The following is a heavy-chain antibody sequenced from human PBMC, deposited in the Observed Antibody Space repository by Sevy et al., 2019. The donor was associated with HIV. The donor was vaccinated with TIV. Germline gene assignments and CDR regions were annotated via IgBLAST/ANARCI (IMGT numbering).Heavy chain of an antibody. CDR3: AKEGNFWGGRDAFDI. J-gene: IGHJ3*02. D-gene: IGHD3-3*01. CDR2: ISGSGHST. CDR1: GFIFSSFA. V-gene: IGHV3-23*01. Sequence: GGSLRLSCAASGFIFSSFAMSWVRQAPGKGLEWVSAISGSGHSTYNEDSVKGRFSISRDISKNTLYLQMNSLRAEDKAVYYCAKEGNFWGGRDAFDIWGQGTTVTVSS.